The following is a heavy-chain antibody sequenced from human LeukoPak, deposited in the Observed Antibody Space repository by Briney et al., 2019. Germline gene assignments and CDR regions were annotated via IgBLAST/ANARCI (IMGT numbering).Heavy chain of an antibody. J-gene: IGHJ3*02. CDR3: ARLNIVGATPLDAFDI. CDR1: GGSISSYY. V-gene: IGHV4-59*01. Sequence: SETLSLTCTVSGGSISSYYWSWIRQPPGKGLEWIGYIYYSGGTNYNPSLKSRVTISVDTSKNQFSLKLSSVTAADTAVYYCARLNIVGATPLDAFDIWGQGTMVTVSS. CDR2: IYYSGGT. D-gene: IGHD1-26*01.